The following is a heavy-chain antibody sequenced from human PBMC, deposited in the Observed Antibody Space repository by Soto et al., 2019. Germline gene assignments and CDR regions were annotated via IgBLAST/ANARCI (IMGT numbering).Heavy chain of an antibody. J-gene: IGHJ4*02. V-gene: IGHV1-18*01. D-gene: IGHD2-15*01. Sequence: ASVKVSFKASGYTFTSYGISWVRQAPGQGLEWMGWINAYNGNTKYSQKLQGRVTITRDTSASTAYMELSSLRSEDTAVYYCARDLGGWPDYWGQGTLVTVSS. CDR3: ARDLGGWPDY. CDR2: INAYNGNT. CDR1: GYTFTSYG.